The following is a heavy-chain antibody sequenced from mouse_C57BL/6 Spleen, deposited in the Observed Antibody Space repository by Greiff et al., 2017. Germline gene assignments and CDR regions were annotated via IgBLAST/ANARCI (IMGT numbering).Heavy chain of an antibody. Sequence: EVKLVESGGGLVKPGGSLKLSCAASGFTFSSYAMSWVRQTPEKRLEWVATISDGGSYTYYPDNVKGRFTISRDKAKNNLYLQMSHLKSEDTAMYYCARDNSKTFFDYWGQGTTLTVSS. CDR1: GFTFSSYA. J-gene: IGHJ2*01. CDR3: ARDNSKTFFDY. CDR2: ISDGGSYT. V-gene: IGHV5-4*01.